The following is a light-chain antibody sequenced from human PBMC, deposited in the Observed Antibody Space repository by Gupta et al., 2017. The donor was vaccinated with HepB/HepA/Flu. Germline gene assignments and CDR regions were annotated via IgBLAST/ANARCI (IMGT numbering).Light chain of an antibody. J-gene: IGKJ5*01. CDR1: QSVSSSY. Sequence: EIVLTQSPGTMSLSPGERATLSCRASQSVSSSYLAWYQQKPGQAPRLLIYGASSRATGIPDRFSSSGSGKDFTLTISRLEHEDVAVYYCQQYGSSLITFGQGTRLEIK. CDR2: GAS. V-gene: IGKV3-20*01. CDR3: QQYGSSLIT.